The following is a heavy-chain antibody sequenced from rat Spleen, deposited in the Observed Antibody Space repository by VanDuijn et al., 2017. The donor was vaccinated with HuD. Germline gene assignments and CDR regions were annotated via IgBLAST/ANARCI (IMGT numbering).Heavy chain of an antibody. CDR1: GFTFSNSG. Sequence: EVQLVESGGGLVQPGRSLKVSCAVSGFTFSNSGLAWVRQAPTKGLEWVASIVPSGGSTYYRDSVKGRFTISRDNAKSSLYLQMDSLRSEDTSTYYCAKDWGGLYFDYWGQGVMVTVSS. V-gene: IGHV5-19*01. CDR2: IVPSGGST. J-gene: IGHJ2*01. D-gene: IGHD1-11*01. CDR3: AKDWGGLYFDY.